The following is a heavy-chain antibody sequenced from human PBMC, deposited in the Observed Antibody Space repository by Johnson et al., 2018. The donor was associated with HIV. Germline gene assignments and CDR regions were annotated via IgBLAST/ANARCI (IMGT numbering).Heavy chain of an antibody. J-gene: IGHJ3*02. CDR2: IKQDGSEK. CDR3: AREGEWLVPSLDI. D-gene: IGHD6-19*01. CDR1: GFTFSSYW. V-gene: IGHV3-7*01. Sequence: VQLVESGGGLVQPGGSLRLSCAASGFTFSSYWMSWVRQAPGKGLEWVANIKQDGSEKYYVDSVKGRFTISRDNAKKSLYLEMNSLRAEEPAVYYWAREGEWLVPSLDIWGQGTMVTVSS.